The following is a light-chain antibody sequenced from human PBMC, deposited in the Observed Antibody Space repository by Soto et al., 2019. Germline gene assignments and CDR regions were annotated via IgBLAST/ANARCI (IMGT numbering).Light chain of an antibody. CDR3: SSYTSSSTYV. V-gene: IGLV2-14*01. CDR1: SSDVGGYNY. Sequence: QSVLTQPASVSGSPGQSITISCTGTSSDVGGYNYVSWYQQHPGKAPKLMIYDVSNRPSGVSNRFSGPKSGNTASLTISELQAEDEADYYCSSYTSSSTYVFGTGTKVTVL. J-gene: IGLJ1*01. CDR2: DVS.